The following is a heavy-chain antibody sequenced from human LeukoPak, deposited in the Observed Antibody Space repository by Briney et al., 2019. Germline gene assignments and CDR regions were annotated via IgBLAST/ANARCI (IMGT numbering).Heavy chain of an antibody. D-gene: IGHD5-24*01. Sequence: GGSLRLSCAASGFTFSTYGMHWVRQAPGKGLEWVAVISCDGSNKYYADSVKGRFSISRDNSKNTLYLQMNSLRVEDTAVYYCAKGRGDGYINWFDPWGQGTLVTVSS. J-gene: IGHJ5*02. CDR2: ISCDGSNK. V-gene: IGHV3-30*18. CDR3: AKGRGDGYINWFDP. CDR1: GFTFSTYG.